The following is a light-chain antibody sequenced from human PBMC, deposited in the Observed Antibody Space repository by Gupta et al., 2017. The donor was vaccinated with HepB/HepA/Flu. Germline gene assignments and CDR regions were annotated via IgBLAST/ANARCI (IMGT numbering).Light chain of an antibody. V-gene: IGKV2-28*01. Sequence: DIEMTHLPLSLTVTPGDPASISCRASQSLLHSNGFKFLAWDLQKPGPSTQLLIYLGSSRASGAPDRFSGSGAGTDFTPKISRVEAEDVGIYYCMQALQTPHTFGGGTKVEIK. CDR2: LGS. CDR1: QSLLHSNGFKF. J-gene: IGKJ4*01. CDR3: MQALQTPHT.